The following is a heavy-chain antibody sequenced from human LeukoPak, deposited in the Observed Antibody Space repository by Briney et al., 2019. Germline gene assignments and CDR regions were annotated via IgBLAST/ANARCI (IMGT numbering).Heavy chain of an antibody. J-gene: IGHJ4*02. D-gene: IGHD3-9*01. V-gene: IGHV1-69*15. CDR2: IIPIFGTA. Sequence: ASVKVSCKASGGTFSSYAISWVRQAPGQGLEWMGRIIPIFGTANYAQKFQGRVTITADESTSTAYMELSSLRSEDTAVYYCARERGSTGYYKPYYFDYWGQGTLVTVSS. CDR1: GGTFSSYA. CDR3: ARERGSTGYYKPYYFDY.